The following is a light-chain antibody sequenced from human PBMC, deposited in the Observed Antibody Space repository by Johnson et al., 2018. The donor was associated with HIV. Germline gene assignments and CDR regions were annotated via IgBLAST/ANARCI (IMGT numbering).Light chain of an antibody. Sequence: QSALTQPPSVSAAPGQKVTISCSGSSSDMGNYAVSWYQQLPGTAPKLLIYDNNKRPSGIPDRFSGSKSGTSATLGITGLQTGDEADYYCGTWDSSLSGVFGTGTKVTVL. CDR2: DNN. CDR3: GTWDSSLSGV. V-gene: IGLV1-51*01. J-gene: IGLJ1*01. CDR1: SSDMGNYA.